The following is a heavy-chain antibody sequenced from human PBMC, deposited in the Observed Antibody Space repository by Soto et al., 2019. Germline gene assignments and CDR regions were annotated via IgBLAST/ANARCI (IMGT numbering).Heavy chain of an antibody. Sequence: SVKVSCKASGGTFSSYAISWVRQAPGQGLEWMGGIIPNYGTANYAQKFQGRVTMTADTSTSTAYMELRSLRSDDTAVYYCARGKENCSGGSCYLSDDAFDIWGQGTMVTVSS. CDR1: GGTFSSYA. D-gene: IGHD2-15*01. CDR2: IIPNYGTA. J-gene: IGHJ3*02. V-gene: IGHV1-69*06. CDR3: ARGKENCSGGSCYLSDDAFDI.